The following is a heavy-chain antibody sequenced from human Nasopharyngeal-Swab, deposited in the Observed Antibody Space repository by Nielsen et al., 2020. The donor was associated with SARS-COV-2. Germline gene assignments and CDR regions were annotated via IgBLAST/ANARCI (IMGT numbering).Heavy chain of an antibody. V-gene: IGHV3-21*01. CDR3: ARARGYSGYDYGGD. D-gene: IGHD5-12*01. CDR2: ISSSSSYI. CDR1: GFTFSSYA. J-gene: IGHJ4*02. Sequence: GGSLRLSCAASGFTFSSYAMSWVRQAPGKGLEWVSSISSSSSYIYYADSVKGRFTISRDNAKNSLYLQMNSLRAEDTAVYYCARARGYSGYDYGGDWGQGTLVTVSS.